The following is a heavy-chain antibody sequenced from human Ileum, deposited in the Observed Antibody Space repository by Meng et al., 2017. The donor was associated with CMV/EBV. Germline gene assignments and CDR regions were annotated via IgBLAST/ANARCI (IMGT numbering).Heavy chain of an antibody. V-gene: IGHV3-7*01. D-gene: IGHD1-26*01. CDR1: GFTFSSYW. CDR2: IKQDGSEK. CDR3: ARDRDIVGATSGFDAFDI. Sequence: GESLKISCAASGFTFSSYWMSWVRQAPGKGLEWVANIKQDGSEKYYVDSVKGRFTISRDNAKNSLYLQMNSLRAEDTAVYYCARDRDIVGATSGFDAFDIWGQGTMVTVSS. J-gene: IGHJ3*02.